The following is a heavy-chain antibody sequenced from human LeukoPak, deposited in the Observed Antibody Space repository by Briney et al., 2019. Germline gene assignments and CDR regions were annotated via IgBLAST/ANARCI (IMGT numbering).Heavy chain of an antibody. V-gene: IGHV3-30*04. Sequence: PGGSLRLSCAASGFTFSSYAMHWVRQAPGKGLEWVAVISYDGSNKYYADPVKGRFTISRDNSRNTLYLQMNSLRAEDTAVYYCARGCSSTSCYAYYYYYYVDVWGKGTTVTVSS. D-gene: IGHD2-2*01. CDR3: ARGCSSTSCYAYYYYYYVDV. CDR1: GFTFSSYA. CDR2: ISYDGSNK. J-gene: IGHJ6*03.